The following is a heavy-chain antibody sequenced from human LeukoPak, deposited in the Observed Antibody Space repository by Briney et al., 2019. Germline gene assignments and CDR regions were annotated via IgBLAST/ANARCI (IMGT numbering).Heavy chain of an antibody. CDR2: IFYSGNT. V-gene: IGHV4-59*08. D-gene: IGHD3-22*01. CDR3: ARQNWGRGYDSSGSALGSDYYFDY. J-gene: IGHJ4*02. Sequence: SETLSLTCTVSGDSISSYYWSWIRQPPGKGQEWIGYIFYSGNTNYNPSLKSRVTISVDTSKNQFSLKLSSVTAADTAVYYCARQNWGRGYDSSGSALGSDYYFDYWGQGTLVTVSS. CDR1: GDSISSYY.